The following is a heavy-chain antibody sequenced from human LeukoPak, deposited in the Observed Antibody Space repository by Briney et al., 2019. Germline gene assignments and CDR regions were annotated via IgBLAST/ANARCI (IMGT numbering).Heavy chain of an antibody. D-gene: IGHD5-12*01. Sequence: SQTLSLTCAISGDSASTDSGAWNWIRQSPSRGLEWLGRTYYRSKWYYDYAVSVKGRITITADTSRNQFSLQLNSVTPEDTAVYYCARRGYTGYDPFYFMDVWGKGTTVTVSS. CDR3: ARRGYTGYDPFYFMDV. J-gene: IGHJ6*03. CDR2: TYYRSKWYY. V-gene: IGHV6-1*01. CDR1: GDSASTDSGA.